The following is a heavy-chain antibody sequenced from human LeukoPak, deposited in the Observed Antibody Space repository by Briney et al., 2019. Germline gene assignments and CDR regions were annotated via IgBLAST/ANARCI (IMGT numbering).Heavy chain of an antibody. CDR2: IIPIFGTA. CDR1: GGTFSSYA. D-gene: IGHD4-23*01. Sequence: GASVKVSCKASGGTFSSYAISWVRQAPGQGLEWIGRIIPIFGTANYAQKFQGRVTITTDESTSTAYMELSSLRSEDTAVYYCARDYGGNPYYFDYWGQGTLVTVSS. J-gene: IGHJ4*02. CDR3: ARDYGGNPYYFDY. V-gene: IGHV1-69*05.